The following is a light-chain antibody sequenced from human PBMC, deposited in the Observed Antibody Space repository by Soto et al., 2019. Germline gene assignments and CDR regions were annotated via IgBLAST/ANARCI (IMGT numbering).Light chain of an antibody. Sequence: QSALTQPASVSDSPGQSITISCTGTSSDVGGFNSVSWYQLRPGTAPKLILYDVVDRPSGVSYRFSGSKSGNTASLTISGLQAADEADYFGSSYTSTMTNVFGSGTKLTVL. CDR3: SSYTSTMTNV. J-gene: IGLJ1*01. CDR2: DVV. V-gene: IGLV2-14*03. CDR1: SSDVGGFNS.